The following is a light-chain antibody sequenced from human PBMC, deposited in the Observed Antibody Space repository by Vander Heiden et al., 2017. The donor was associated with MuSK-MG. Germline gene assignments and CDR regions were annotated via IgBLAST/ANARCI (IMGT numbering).Light chain of an antibody. CDR1: SSDVGDYKF. J-gene: IGLJ2*01. CDR2: DVS. Sequence: QSTLAQPASVSGSPGPSITISCTGTSSDVGDYKFLSWYQHHPGKAPKVLIYDVSNRPSGVSNRFSGSKSGNTASLSISGLQAEDEADYYCSSYTITNTLIFGGGTKVTVL. V-gene: IGLV2-14*03. CDR3: SSYTITNTLI.